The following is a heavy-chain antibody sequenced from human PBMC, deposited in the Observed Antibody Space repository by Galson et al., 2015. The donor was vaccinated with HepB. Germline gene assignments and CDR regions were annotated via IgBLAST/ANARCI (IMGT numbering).Heavy chain of an antibody. CDR2: IKQDGSEK. J-gene: IGHJ2*01. CDR3: ARDRRGGYCSGGSCYSRSYWYFDL. V-gene: IGHV3-7*03. CDR1: GFTFSSYW. Sequence: SLRLSCAASGFTFSSYWMSWVRQAPGKGLEWVANIKQDGSEKYYVDSVKGRFTISRDNAKNSLYLQMNSLRAEDTAVYYCARDRRGGYCSGGSCYSRSYWYFDLWGRGTLVTVSS. D-gene: IGHD2-15*01.